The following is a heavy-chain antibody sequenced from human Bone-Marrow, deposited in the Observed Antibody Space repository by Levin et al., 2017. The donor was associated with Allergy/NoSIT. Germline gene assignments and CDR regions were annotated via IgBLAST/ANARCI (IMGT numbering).Heavy chain of an antibody. CDR2: LDPEDGEV. D-gene: IGHD7-27*01. CDR3: ATDPGTGALDY. V-gene: IGHV1-24*01. Sequence: AASVKVSCKVSGYILTDIAVHWVRQAPGKGLEWMGRLDPEDGEVIHAQKFQGRVTMTQDTSPDTAYMQLSSLKSEDTAVYYCATDPGTGALDYWGQGTLVTVSS. J-gene: IGHJ4*02. CDR1: GYILTDIA.